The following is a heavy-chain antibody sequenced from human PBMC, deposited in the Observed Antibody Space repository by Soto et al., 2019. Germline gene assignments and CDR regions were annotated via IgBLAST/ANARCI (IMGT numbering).Heavy chain of an antibody. CDR2: INPNSGGT. Sequence: ASVKVSCKASGYTFTGYYMHWLRQAPGQGLEWMGWINPNSGGTNYAQKFQGRVTMTRDTSISTAYMELSRLRSDDTAVYYCARAPIAVAGTGAFDIWGQGTMVTVSS. CDR3: ARAPIAVAGTGAFDI. CDR1: GYTFTGYY. J-gene: IGHJ3*02. V-gene: IGHV1-2*02. D-gene: IGHD6-19*01.